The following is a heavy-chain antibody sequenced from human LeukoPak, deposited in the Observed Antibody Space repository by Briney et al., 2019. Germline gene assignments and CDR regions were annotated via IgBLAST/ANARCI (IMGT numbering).Heavy chain of an antibody. CDR2: INPNNGGT. J-gene: IGHJ4*02. CDR1: GYTFTGHY. CDR3: ARGYALYSGRYIDFDY. Sequence: GASVKVPCKASGYTFTGHYMHWVRQAPGQGLEWMGWINPNNGGTNYAQKFQGRVTMTRDTSISTAYRELSRLRSDDTAVYYCARGYALYSGRYIDFDYWGQGTLVTVSS. D-gene: IGHD1-26*01. V-gene: IGHV1-2*02.